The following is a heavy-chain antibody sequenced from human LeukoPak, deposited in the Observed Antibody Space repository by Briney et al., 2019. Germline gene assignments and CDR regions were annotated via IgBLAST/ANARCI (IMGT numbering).Heavy chain of an antibody. J-gene: IGHJ6*02. CDR1: GGTFSSYA. CDR2: IIPIFGTA. D-gene: IGHD2-15*01. Sequence: SSVKVSCKASGGTFSSYAISWVRQAPGQGLEWMGGIIPIFGTANYAQKFQGRVTITADESTSTAYMELSSLRSEDTAVYYCARARYCSGGSCPHGGGMDVWGQGTTVTASS. V-gene: IGHV1-69*01. CDR3: ARARYCSGGSCPHGGGMDV.